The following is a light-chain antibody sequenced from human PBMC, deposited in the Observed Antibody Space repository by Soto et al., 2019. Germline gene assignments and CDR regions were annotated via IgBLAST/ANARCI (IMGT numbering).Light chain of an antibody. Sequence: EILLTQSPSTLSLSPGEGVTLSCRASQSVTVNSLAWYQQKPGQAPRLLIYAASTRAAAVPDRFTGSGSGTDFALTISRLEPEDFAVFFCQQYGTSEIIFGQGTRLEIK. CDR3: QQYGTSEII. V-gene: IGKV3-20*01. CDR1: QSVTVNS. CDR2: AAS. J-gene: IGKJ5*01.